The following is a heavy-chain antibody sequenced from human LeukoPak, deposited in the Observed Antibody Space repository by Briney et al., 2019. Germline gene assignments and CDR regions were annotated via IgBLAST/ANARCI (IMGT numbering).Heavy chain of an antibody. Sequence: ASVKVSCKASGYTLTSYSMHWVRQAPGQGLEWMGIINPSGGSTSSAQKFKGRVTLPRETSTRTVYMELSRLRSEDTAVYYSARAISDDYGRNLYWYFDLWGRGTLVTVSS. CDR2: INPSGGST. CDR3: ARAISDDYGRNLYWYFDL. CDR1: GYTLTSYS. J-gene: IGHJ2*01. D-gene: IGHD4-17*01. V-gene: IGHV1-46*01.